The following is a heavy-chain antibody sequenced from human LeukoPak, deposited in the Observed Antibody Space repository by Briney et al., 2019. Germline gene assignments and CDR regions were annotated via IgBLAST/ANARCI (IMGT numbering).Heavy chain of an antibody. Sequence: GGSLRLSCLPSGFTFSNYAMTWVRQAPGKGLEWVSSISGSGGTSYYADSVKGRFTISRDSAKKMLFLQMSRLRAEDTAVYYCAKSPYFYNSGRSVDVWGKGTTVTVSS. D-gene: IGHD3-10*01. CDR3: AKSPYFYNSGRSVDV. V-gene: IGHV3-23*01. CDR2: ISGSGGTS. J-gene: IGHJ6*04. CDR1: GFTFSNYA.